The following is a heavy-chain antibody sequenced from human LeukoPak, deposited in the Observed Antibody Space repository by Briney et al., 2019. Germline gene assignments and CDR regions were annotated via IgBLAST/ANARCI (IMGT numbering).Heavy chain of an antibody. D-gene: IGHD6-19*01. CDR3: ARDTSSGWYYFDY. CDR1: GVSISSYY. V-gene: IGHV4-4*07. Sequence: SETLSLTCTVSGVSISSYYWSWIRQPAGKGLEWMGRMYISGSTNYNPSLKSRVTMSVDTSKNQFSLKLSSVTAADTAVYYCARDTSSGWYYFDYWGQGTLVTVSS. J-gene: IGHJ4*02. CDR2: MYISGST.